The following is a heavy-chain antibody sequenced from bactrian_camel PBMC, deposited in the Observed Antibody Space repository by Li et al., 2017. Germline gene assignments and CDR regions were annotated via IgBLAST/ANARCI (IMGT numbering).Heavy chain of an antibody. D-gene: IGHD1*01. J-gene: IGHJ6*01. CDR3: AIAGTWTNEAFKFTS. CDR2: INDGGVIQ. CDR1: GFTLSTHD. Sequence: VQLVESGGGSVQTGGSLRLSCVASGFTLSTHDMTWVRQAPGRGLEWVSSINDGGVIQYNAESVKDRFTISRDNAKNTVYLQMNSLKSEDTALYYCAIAGTWTNEAFKFTSWGQGTQVTVS. V-gene: IGHV3S40*01.